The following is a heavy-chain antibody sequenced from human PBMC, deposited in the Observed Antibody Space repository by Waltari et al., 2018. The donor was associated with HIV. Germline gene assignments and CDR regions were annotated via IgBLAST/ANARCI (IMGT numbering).Heavy chain of an antibody. CDR3: ARARAVPAPTRGHMYYFNMDV. J-gene: IGHJ6*02. V-gene: IGHV3-7*01. Sequence: EVQLVESGGGLVQPGGSLRLSCAVSGFTFSDYWMSWVRQTPGKGLEWVANIKQDGRQKYYVDSVKGRFTISRDNAKKSLDLQMNSLRPEDTAVYYCARARAVPAPTRGHMYYFNMDVWGQGTTVIVSS. CDR1: GFTFSDYW. CDR2: IKQDGRQK. D-gene: IGHD2-2*01.